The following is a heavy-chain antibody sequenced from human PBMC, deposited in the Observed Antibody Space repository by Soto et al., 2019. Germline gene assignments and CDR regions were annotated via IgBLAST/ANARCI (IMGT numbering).Heavy chain of an antibody. CDR2: ISSSSSTI. Sequence: EVQLVESGGGLVQPGGSLRLYCAASGFTFSSYSMNWVRQAPGKGLEWVSYISSSSSTIYYADSVKGRFTISRDNAKNSLYLQMNSLRDEDTAVYYCARDRYSGYDLGYYFDYSGQGTLVTVSS. D-gene: IGHD5-12*01. CDR1: GFTFSSYS. CDR3: ARDRYSGYDLGYYFDY. J-gene: IGHJ4*02. V-gene: IGHV3-48*02.